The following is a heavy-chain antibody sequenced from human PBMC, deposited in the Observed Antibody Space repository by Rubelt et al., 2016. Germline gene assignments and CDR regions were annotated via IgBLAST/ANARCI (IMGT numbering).Heavy chain of an antibody. D-gene: IGHD6-6*01. CDR3: ARGGQRVADY. J-gene: IGHJ4*02. V-gene: IGHV3-7*05. CDR1: GFTFSTYW. CDR2: IKHDGSEQ. Sequence: EVQLLESGGGLVQPGGSLRLSCAASGFTFSTYWMSWVRQAPGKGLEWVARIKHDGSEQYYVDSVKGRLTISRDNAKNSLYLQMNSLRAEDTAVYYCARGGQRVADYWGQGTQVMVSS.